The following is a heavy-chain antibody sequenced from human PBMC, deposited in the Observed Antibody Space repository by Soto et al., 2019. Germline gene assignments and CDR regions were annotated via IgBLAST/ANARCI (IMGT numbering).Heavy chain of an antibody. D-gene: IGHD2-21*02. CDR3: VKDHCGGDCYSNPYFDY. Sequence: GGSLRLSCAASGFTFSTYGIHWVRQAPGKGLEWLAVIWYDGSKKYYADSVQGRFTISRDNSKNTGYLQMNSLRAEDTAVYYCVKDHCGGDCYSNPYFDYWGQGTLVTVSS. J-gene: IGHJ4*02. CDR1: GFTFSTYG. V-gene: IGHV3-33*06. CDR2: IWYDGSKK.